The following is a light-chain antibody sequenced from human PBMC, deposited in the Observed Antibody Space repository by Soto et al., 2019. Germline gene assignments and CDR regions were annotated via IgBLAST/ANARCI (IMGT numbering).Light chain of an antibody. Sequence: QFPGTRYWSPGERATIHCRVHHSGSNSYLAWYQQKPGQAPRLQIYVASNLTTGIPARFSGSGSGTDFTLTISCLEPEDFAVYYCQQRSSWPRTFGQGTRL. CDR2: VAS. CDR1: HSGSNSY. CDR3: QQRSSWPRT. V-gene: IGKV3D-20*02. J-gene: IGKJ5*01.